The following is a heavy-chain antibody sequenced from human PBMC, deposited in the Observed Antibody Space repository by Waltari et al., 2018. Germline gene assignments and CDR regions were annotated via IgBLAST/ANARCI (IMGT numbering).Heavy chain of an antibody. CDR1: GFTFANYG. Sequence: EVRLVESGGGLVQRGGSLRLSCAASGFTFANYGMSWVRQAPGKGLEVVASRSGSGGTTYYADSVKGRFTMSKDFSKNTLFLQMNSVRVDDTADYYCAKSSGSYYEVFDRWGRGTLVTVSS. D-gene: IGHD1-26*01. CDR2: RSGSGGTT. V-gene: IGHV3-23*04. CDR3: AKSSGSYYEVFDR. J-gene: IGHJ4*02.